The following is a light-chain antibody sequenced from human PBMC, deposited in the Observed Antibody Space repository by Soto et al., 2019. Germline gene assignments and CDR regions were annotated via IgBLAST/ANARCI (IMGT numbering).Light chain of an antibody. CDR1: QSVSSN. CDR3: QQYNNWPT. Sequence: EIVMTQSPATLSVSPGERATLSCRASQSVSSNLAWYQQKPGQAPRLLIYGASTRATGIPAKFSGSGSGTEFTLTISSLQSEEFAVYYCQQYNNWPTFGPGTKVDIK. V-gene: IGKV3-15*01. J-gene: IGKJ3*01. CDR2: GAS.